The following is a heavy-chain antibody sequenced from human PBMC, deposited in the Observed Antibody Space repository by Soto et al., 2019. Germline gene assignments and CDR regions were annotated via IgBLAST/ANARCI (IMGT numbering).Heavy chain of an antibody. V-gene: IGHV2-5*02. CDR3: AYLPCSGGSCYWFSYSGMDV. J-gene: IGHJ6*02. CDR2: IYWDDDK. D-gene: IGHD2-15*01. CDR1: GFSLSTSGVG. Sequence: QITLKESGPTLVKPTQTLTLTCTFSGFSLSTSGVGVAWIRQPPGKALEWLALIYWDDDKRYRPSLETRLTVAKDPSRNQVVVSMTNMASVDTATYYCAYLPCSGGSCYWFSYSGMDVWGQGTTVTVSS.